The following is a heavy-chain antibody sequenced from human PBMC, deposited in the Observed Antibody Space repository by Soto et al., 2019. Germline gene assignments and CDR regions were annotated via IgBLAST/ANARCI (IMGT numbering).Heavy chain of an antibody. J-gene: IGHJ3*02. CDR3: AREDYDILTGYSYDAFDI. Sequence: ASVKVSCKASGYTFTSYDINWVRQAPGQRLEWMGWMSAYNGNTNYAQKIQGRVTMTTDTSTTTAYMELRSLRSDDTAVYYCAREDYDILTGYSYDAFDIWGQGTMVTVSS. D-gene: IGHD3-9*01. V-gene: IGHV1-18*01. CDR2: MSAYNGNT. CDR1: GYTFTSYD.